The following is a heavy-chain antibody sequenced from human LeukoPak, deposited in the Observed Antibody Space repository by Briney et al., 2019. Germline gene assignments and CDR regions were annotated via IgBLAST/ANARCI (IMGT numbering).Heavy chain of an antibody. CDR3: ASSDILTGWATFDY. V-gene: IGHV4-59*01. D-gene: IGHD3-9*01. CDR2: IYYSGST. J-gene: IGHJ4*02. CDR1: GGSISSYY. Sequence: SETLSLTCTVSGGSISSYYWSWIRQPPGKGLEWIGYIYYSGSTNYNPSLKSRVTISVDTSKNQFSLKLSSVTAADTAVYYCASSDILTGWATFDYWGQGTLVTVSS.